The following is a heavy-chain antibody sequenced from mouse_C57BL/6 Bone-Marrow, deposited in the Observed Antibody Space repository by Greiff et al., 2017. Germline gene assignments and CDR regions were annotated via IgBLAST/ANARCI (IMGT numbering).Heavy chain of an antibody. CDR1: GFTFSDYY. CDR2: ISNGGGRT. Sequence: EVKLVESGGGLVQPGGSLKLSCAASGFTFSDYYMYWVRQTPEKRLEWVAYISNGGGRTYYPDTVKGRFTISRDNAKTTRYMQMSRLKSEDTARYYCARHDWDWFAYWGQGTLVTVSA. CDR3: ARHDWDWFAY. V-gene: IGHV5-12*01. J-gene: IGHJ3*01. D-gene: IGHD4-1*01.